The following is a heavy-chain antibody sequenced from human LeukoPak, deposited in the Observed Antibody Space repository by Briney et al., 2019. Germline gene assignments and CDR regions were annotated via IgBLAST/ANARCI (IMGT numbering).Heavy chain of an antibody. V-gene: IGHV3-7*01. J-gene: IGHJ4*02. CDR2: IKQDGTEK. Sequence: GGSLRLSCVASEFTFSNFWMSWVRQAPGKGLEWVANIKQDGTEKCYVDSVKGRFTVSRDNAKNSLYLQMNSLRAEDTAVYYCARAIDYGYPGGYWGQGTLVTVSS. D-gene: IGHD4-17*01. CDR1: EFTFSNFW. CDR3: ARAIDYGYPGGY.